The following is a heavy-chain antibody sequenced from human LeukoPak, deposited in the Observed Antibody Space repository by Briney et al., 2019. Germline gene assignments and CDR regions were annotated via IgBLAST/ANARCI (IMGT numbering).Heavy chain of an antibody. CDR1: GGTFSSYA. CDR2: IIPIFGTA. D-gene: IGHD3-3*01. Sequence: ASVKVSCKASGGTFSSYAISWVRQAPGQGLEWMGGIIPIFGTANYAQKFQGRVTITADESTSTAYMELSSLRSEDTAVYYCARGVLRLKGYYYMDVWGKGTTVTVSS. CDR3: ARGVLRLKGYYYMDV. V-gene: IGHV1-69*13. J-gene: IGHJ6*03.